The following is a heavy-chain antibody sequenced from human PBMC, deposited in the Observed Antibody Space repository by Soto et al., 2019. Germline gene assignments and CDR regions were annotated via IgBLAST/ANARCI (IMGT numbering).Heavy chain of an antibody. V-gene: IGHV1-2*02. CDR3: ARSPKPPSLWIRLWLLGDY. J-gene: IGHJ4*02. CDR2: INPNSGGT. Sequence: GASVKVSCKASGYTFTGYYMHWVRQAPGQGLEWMGWINPNSGGTNYAQKFQGRVTMTRDTSISTAYMELSRLRSDDTAVYYCARSPKPPSLWIRLWLLGDYWGQGTLVTVSS. D-gene: IGHD5-18*01. CDR1: GYTFTGYY.